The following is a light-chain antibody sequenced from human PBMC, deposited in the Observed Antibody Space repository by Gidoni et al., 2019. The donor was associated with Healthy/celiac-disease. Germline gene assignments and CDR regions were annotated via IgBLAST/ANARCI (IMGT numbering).Light chain of an antibody. Sequence: VLTQSPGTLSLSPGERATLSCRASQSVSSSYLAWYQQKPGQAPRLLIYGASSRATGIPDRFSGSGSGTDFTLTISRLEPEDFAVYYCQQYGNLPRTFGQGTKVEIK. V-gene: IGKV3-20*01. CDR2: GAS. CDR1: QSVSSSY. J-gene: IGKJ1*01. CDR3: QQYGNLPRT.